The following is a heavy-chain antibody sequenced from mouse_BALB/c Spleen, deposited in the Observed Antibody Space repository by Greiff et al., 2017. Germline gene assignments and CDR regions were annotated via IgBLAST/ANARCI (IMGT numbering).Heavy chain of an antibody. Sequence: EVHLVESGGGLVKPGGSLKLSCAASGFTFSSYAMSWVRQSPEKRLEWVAEISSGGSYTYYPDTVTGRFTISRDNAKNTLYLEMSSLRSEDTAMYYCAREDYGSSYIYAMDYWGQGTSVTVSS. D-gene: IGHD1-1*01. CDR3: AREDYGSSYIYAMDY. CDR2: ISSGGSYT. CDR1: GFTFSSYA. J-gene: IGHJ4*01. V-gene: IGHV5-9-4*01.